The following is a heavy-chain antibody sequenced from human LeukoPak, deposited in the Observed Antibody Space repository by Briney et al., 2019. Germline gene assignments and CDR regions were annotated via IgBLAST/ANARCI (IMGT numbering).Heavy chain of an antibody. Sequence: PSETLSLTCTVSGGSISSYYWSWIRQPAGKGLEWIGRIYTSGSTNYNPSLKSRVTMSVDTSKNQFSLKLSSVTAADTAVHYCAREFSIFGVVPPWEYYYYYMDVWGKGTTVTVSS. CDR1: GGSISSYY. CDR3: AREFSIFGVVPPWEYYYYYMDV. D-gene: IGHD3-3*01. CDR2: IYTSGST. V-gene: IGHV4-4*07. J-gene: IGHJ6*03.